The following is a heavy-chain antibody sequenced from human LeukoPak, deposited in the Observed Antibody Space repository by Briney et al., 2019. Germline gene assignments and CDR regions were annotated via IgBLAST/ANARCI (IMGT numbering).Heavy chain of an antibody. CDR2: IYYVGST. Sequence: SETLSLTCTVSGGSISSSSYYWDWIRQSPGKGLEWLGSIYYVGSTYYNPSLESRVTISVDTSKNQFSLKLSSVTAADTAVYYCAGSGYDFDYWGQGTLVTVSS. CDR1: GGSISSSSYY. D-gene: IGHD5-12*01. CDR3: AGSGYDFDY. V-gene: IGHV4-39*01. J-gene: IGHJ4*02.